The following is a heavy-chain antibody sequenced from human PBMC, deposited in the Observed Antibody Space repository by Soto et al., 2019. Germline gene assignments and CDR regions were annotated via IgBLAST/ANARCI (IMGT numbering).Heavy chain of an antibody. J-gene: IGHJ4*02. V-gene: IGHV4-59*08. D-gene: IGHD7-27*01. CDR2: IYYGGST. Sequence: SETLSLTCTVSGDSISTDYWSWIWQSPGKGLEWIGFIYYGGSTNYNPSLKSRVTVSVDTPKNQFSLKLSSVTAADTAVYYCAKNWNWGSLVHWGQGTLVTVSS. CDR1: GDSISTDY. CDR3: AKNWNWGSLVH.